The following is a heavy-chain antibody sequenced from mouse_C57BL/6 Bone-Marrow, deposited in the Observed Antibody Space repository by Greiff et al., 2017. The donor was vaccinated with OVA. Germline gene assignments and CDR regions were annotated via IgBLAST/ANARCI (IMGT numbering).Heavy chain of an antibody. CDR1: RYTLTYYA. CDR3: TRLTTVVDY. V-gene: IGHV1-15*01. J-gene: IGHJ2*01. CDR2: IDPETGGT. D-gene: IGHD1-1*01. Sequence: VKLVESGAELVRPGASVTRGAAPSRYTLTYYAVHWLKQPPVHFLSWIGAIDPETGGTAYNQKFKGKAILTADKSSSTAYMELRSLTSEDSAVYYCTRLTTVVDYWGQGTTLTVSS.